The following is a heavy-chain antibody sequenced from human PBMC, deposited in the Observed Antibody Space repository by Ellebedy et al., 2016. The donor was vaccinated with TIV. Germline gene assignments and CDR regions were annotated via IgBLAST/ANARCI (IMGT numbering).Heavy chain of an antibody. V-gene: IGHV1-2*02. CDR3: ARGGGNNWYLELDY. D-gene: IGHD6-13*01. Sequence: ALVKVSCKASGYTFTGYYMHWVRQAPGQGLEWMGWINPNSGGTKYAQKFQGRVTMTRDTSISTAYMELSRLRSDDTAVYYCARGGGNNWYLELDYWGQGTLVTVSS. CDR2: INPNSGGT. J-gene: IGHJ4*02. CDR1: GYTFTGYY.